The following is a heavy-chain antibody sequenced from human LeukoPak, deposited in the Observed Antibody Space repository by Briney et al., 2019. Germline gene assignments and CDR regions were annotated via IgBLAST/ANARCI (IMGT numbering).Heavy chain of an antibody. J-gene: IGHJ4*02. CDR1: GGTFSSHA. D-gene: IGHD6-6*01. CDR2: IIPIFGTA. V-gene: IGHV1-69*05. Sequence: SVRVSCKASGGTFSSHAISWVRQAPGQGLEWMGRIIPIFGTANYAQKFQGRVTITTDESTSTAYMELSSLRSEDTTVYYCARGVAARLVDYWGQGTLVTVSS. CDR3: ARGVAARLVDY.